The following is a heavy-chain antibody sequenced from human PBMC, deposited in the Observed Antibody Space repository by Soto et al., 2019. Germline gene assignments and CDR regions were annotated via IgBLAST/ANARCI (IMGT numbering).Heavy chain of an antibody. Sequence: SETLSFTCTVSGGSICSYYWSWIRQPPGKGLEWIGYIYYSGSTNYNPSLKSRVTISVDTSKNQFSLKLSSVTAADTAVYYCARDNIVVVPANYYYYGMDVWGQGTTVTVSS. CDR2: IYYSGST. J-gene: IGHJ6*02. D-gene: IGHD2-2*01. V-gene: IGHV4-59*01. CDR1: GGSICSYY. CDR3: ARDNIVVVPANYYYYGMDV.